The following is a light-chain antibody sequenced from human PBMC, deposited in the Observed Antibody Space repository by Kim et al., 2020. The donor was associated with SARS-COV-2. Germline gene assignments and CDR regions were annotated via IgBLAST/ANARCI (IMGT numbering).Light chain of an antibody. Sequence: ALPQPASVSGSPGQSITISCAGTSSDIGGSDSVSWYQQHPGRAPKLMVFDVNNRPSWISDRFLGSKSGNTASLTIFGLQADDEADYYCSSYSTGSTLVVFGGGTQLTVL. J-gene: IGLJ2*01. CDR3: SSYSTGSTLVV. CDR2: DVN. V-gene: IGLV2-14*03. CDR1: SSDIGGSDS.